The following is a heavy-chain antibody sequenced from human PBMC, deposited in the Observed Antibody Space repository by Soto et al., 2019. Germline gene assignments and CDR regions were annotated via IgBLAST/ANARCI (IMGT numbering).Heavy chain of an antibody. V-gene: IGHV4-31*03. D-gene: IGHD5-18*01. J-gene: IGHJ6*02. Sequence: SETLSLTCSVSGGSINSGGHYWSWIRQHPGKGLEWIGHIYKTGSTDFNPSLKDRLTISIDTSKNQFSLSLRSVTDADTAVYYCARDRIQFSVDVWGQGTTVTVSS. CDR2: IYKTGST. CDR1: GGSINSGGHY. CDR3: ARDRIQFSVDV.